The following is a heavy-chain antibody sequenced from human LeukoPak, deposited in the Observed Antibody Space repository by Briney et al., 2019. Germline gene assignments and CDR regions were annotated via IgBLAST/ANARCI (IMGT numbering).Heavy chain of an antibody. V-gene: IGHV4-59*12. CDR3: ATNAYYDFWSGSKSPMDV. CDR1: GGSISSYY. J-gene: IGHJ6*02. CDR2: IYYSGST. D-gene: IGHD3-3*01. Sequence: SETLSLTCTVSGGSISSYYWSWIRQPPGKGLEWIGYIYYSGSTNYNPSLKSRVTMSVDTSKNQFSLKLSSVTAADTAVYYCATNAYYDFWSGSKSPMDVWGQGTTVTVSS.